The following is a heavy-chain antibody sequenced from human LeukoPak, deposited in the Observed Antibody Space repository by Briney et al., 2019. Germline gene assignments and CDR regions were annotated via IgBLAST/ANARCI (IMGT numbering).Heavy chain of an antibody. CDR3: ARDRFPYDILTGQDY. Sequence: PGGSLRLSCAASGFTFSTYGIHWVRQAPGKGLEGVTFIRYDGSDKYYADSVKGRFTISRDNSKNTLYLQMNSLRREDTAMYYCARDRFPYDILTGQDYWGQGTLVTVSS. D-gene: IGHD3-9*01. CDR2: IRYDGSDK. V-gene: IGHV3-30*02. J-gene: IGHJ4*02. CDR1: GFTFSTYG.